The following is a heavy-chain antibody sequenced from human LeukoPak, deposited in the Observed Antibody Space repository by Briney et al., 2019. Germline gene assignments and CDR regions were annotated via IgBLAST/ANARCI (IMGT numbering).Heavy chain of an antibody. J-gene: IGHJ4*02. Sequence: GGSLRLSCAASGFTFSSYWMSWVRRAPGKGLEWVANINQDGSEKYYVDSVKGRFSISRDNAKNSLYLQMSSLRAEDTAVYYCASERGYSGYGDFDYWGQGTLVTVSS. CDR2: INQDGSEK. D-gene: IGHD5-12*01. CDR3: ASERGYSGYGDFDY. CDR1: GFTFSSYW. V-gene: IGHV3-7*01.